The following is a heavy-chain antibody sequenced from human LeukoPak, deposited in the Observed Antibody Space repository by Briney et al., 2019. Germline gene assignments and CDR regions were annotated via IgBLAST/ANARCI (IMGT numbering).Heavy chain of an antibody. J-gene: IGHJ4*02. V-gene: IGHV1-69*05. D-gene: IGHD3-22*01. CDR3: ARVSFPDPTPDKNYYDSSGYYIDY. CDR2: IIPIFGTA. Sequence: SVKVSCKASGGTFSSYAISWVRQAPGQGLEWMGGIIPIFGTANYAQKFQGRVTITTDESTSTAYMELSSLRSEDTAVYYCARVSFPDPTPDKNYYDSSGYYIDYWGQGTLVTVSS. CDR1: GGTFSSYA.